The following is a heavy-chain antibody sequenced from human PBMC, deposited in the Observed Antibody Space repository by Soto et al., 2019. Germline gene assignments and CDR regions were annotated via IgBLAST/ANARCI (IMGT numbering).Heavy chain of an antibody. D-gene: IGHD6-19*01. Sequence: QIQLVQSGTEVKYPGASVKVSCKASNYTFTSYGFNWVRQAPGQGIEWIGWISASNGYTNYEKKFQGRVTMTTDASTRTAYMELRSLGFDDTAVYYCARESRQWLACDFWGQGTLVSVSS. CDR3: ARESRQWLACDF. CDR2: ISASNGYT. CDR1: NYTFTSYG. V-gene: IGHV1-18*01. J-gene: IGHJ4*02.